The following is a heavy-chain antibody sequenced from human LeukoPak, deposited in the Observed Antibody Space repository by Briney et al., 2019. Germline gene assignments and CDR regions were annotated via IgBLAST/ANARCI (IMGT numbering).Heavy chain of an antibody. CDR3: ARAGGVPAAYFDF. V-gene: IGHV4-34*01. Sequence: PSETLSLTCAVYGGSFSGYYWSWIRQPPGKGLEWIGEIHHSGSTNYNPSLKSRVSISVDTFKNQFSLKLSSVTAADTAVYYCARAGGVPAAYFDFWGQGTLVTVSS. CDR2: IHHSGST. CDR1: GGSFSGYY. J-gene: IGHJ4*02. D-gene: IGHD2-2*01.